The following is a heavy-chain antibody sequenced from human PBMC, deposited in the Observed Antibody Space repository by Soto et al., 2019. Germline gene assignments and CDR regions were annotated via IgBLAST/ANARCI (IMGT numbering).Heavy chain of an antibody. CDR1: GGIFNNYS. J-gene: IGHJ6*02. D-gene: IGHD3-3*01. Sequence: QLVQSGAEVKKPGSSVRVSCKASGGIFNNYSVNWVRQAPGQGLEWMGGIIPVFDLIKYELKFQDRLAISADKSTNTAYMDLSSLRSEDTAVYYCARGFSGMVGFFFGMDVWGQGTTVIVSS. CDR3: ARGFSGMVGFFFGMDV. CDR2: IIPVFDLI. V-gene: IGHV1-69*17.